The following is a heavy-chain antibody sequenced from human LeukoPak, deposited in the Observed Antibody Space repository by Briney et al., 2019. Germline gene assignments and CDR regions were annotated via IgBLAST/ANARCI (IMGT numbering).Heavy chain of an antibody. CDR2: INHSGST. D-gene: IGHD2-2*01. CDR1: GGSFSGYY. V-gene: IGHV4-34*01. CDR3: ARSPHPYCSSTSCYDHY. Sequence: PSETLSLTCAVYGGSFSGYYWSWIRQPPGKGLEWIGEINHSGSTNYNPSLKSRVTISVDTSKNQFSLKLSSVTAADTAVYYCARSPHPYCSSTSCYDHYWGQGTLVTVSS. J-gene: IGHJ4*02.